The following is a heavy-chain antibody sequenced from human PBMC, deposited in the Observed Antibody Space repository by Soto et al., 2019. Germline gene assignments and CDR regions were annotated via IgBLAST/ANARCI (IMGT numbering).Heavy chain of an antibody. V-gene: IGHV3-7*01. CDR3: AREAF. Sequence: VQLVESGGGLVQPGGSLRLSCAASRFTFSNYWMSWVRQAPGRGLEWVASINPDGRARDYVDSVKGRFAISRDNAKNSLSLQMNSLRAEDTAVYYCAREAFWGQGTMVAVSS. CDR1: RFTFSNYW. CDR2: INPDGRAR. J-gene: IGHJ3*01.